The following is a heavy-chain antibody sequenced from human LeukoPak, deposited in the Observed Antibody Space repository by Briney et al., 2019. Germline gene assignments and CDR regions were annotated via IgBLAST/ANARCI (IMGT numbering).Heavy chain of an antibody. CDR3: ARDPPPDDTSGYLDY. Sequence: GGSLRLSCSASGFTISNCWMTWVRQAPGKGLEWVANMNQDGSRIYYVDSVKGRFTISRDNAKNSLHLQMNSLRAEDTAEYYCARDPPPDDTSGYLDYWGQGALVTVSS. CDR2: MNQDGSRI. D-gene: IGHD3-22*01. CDR1: GFTISNCW. V-gene: IGHV3-7*04. J-gene: IGHJ4*02.